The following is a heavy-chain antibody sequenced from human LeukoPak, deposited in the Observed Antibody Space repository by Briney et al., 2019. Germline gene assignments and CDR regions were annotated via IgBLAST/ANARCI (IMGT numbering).Heavy chain of an antibody. CDR3: ERERPPGDSSNWFLEGYFDI. D-gene: IGHD6-13*01. CDR2: IIPIFGTA. CDR1: GGTFSSYA. J-gene: IGHJ4*02. Sequence: ASVKVSCKASGGTFSSYAITWVRQAPGQGLEWMGRIIPIFGTANYAQKFQGRVTITTDESTSTAYMELSTLRSDDTAVYYCERERPPGDSSNWFLEGYFDIWGQGTLVTVSS. V-gene: IGHV1-69*05.